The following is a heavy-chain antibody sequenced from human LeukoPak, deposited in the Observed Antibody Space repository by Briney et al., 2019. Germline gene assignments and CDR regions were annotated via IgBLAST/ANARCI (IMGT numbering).Heavy chain of an antibody. Sequence: KPSETLSLTCAVYGGSFSGYYWSWIRQPPGKGLEWIGEINHSGSTNYNPSLKSRVTISVDTSKNQFSLKLSSVTAADTAVYYCARQHYVLGSYRYDSWGQGTLVTVSS. V-gene: IGHV4-34*01. D-gene: IGHD3-16*02. CDR3: ARQHYVLGSYRYDS. CDR2: INHSGST. J-gene: IGHJ4*02. CDR1: GGSFSGYY.